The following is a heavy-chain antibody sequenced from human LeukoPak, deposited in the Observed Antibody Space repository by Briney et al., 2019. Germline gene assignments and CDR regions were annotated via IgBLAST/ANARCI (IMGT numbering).Heavy chain of an antibody. CDR1: GYTFSTYG. CDR2: ISAYKGNT. CDR3: ARDLYYYGSGSYYDVFDV. V-gene: IGHV1-18*01. J-gene: IGHJ3*01. Sequence: ASVNVSCKASGYTFSTYGISWVRQAPGQGLEWMGWISAYKGNTYYAKKLQGRVTMTTDTSTSTAYMELRSLRSDDTAIYYCARDLYYYGSGSYYDVFDVWGQGTMVTVSS. D-gene: IGHD3-10*01.